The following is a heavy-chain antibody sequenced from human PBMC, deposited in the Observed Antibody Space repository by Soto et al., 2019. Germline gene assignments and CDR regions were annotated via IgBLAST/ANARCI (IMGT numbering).Heavy chain of an antibody. CDR3: ARQVALWFGEGQRRCGP. CDR1: GGSISSSSYS. J-gene: IGHJ5*02. Sequence: QLQLQESCPGLVKPSETLSLTCTVSGGSISSSSYSWGWIRPPPGTGLGWIGSIYYSGSTYYNPSLKRRGAIAGATAKNQCSLKQSSGPAADTAVNYGARQVALWFGEGQRRCGPRGQETLVSVSS. D-gene: IGHD3-10*01. V-gene: IGHV4-39*01. CDR2: IYYSGST.